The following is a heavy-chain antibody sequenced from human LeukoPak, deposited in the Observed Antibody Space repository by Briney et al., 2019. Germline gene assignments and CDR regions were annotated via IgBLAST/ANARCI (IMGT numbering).Heavy chain of an antibody. CDR3: ARHETAAAIGGY. Sequence: SETLSLTCTVSGYSISSGYYWGWIRQPPGKGLEWIGSIYHSGSTYYNPSLKSRVTISVDTSKNQFSLKLSSVTAADTAVYYCARHETAAAIGGYWGQGTLVTVSS. D-gene: IGHD6-13*01. V-gene: IGHV4-38-2*02. J-gene: IGHJ4*02. CDR2: IYHSGST. CDR1: GYSISSGYY.